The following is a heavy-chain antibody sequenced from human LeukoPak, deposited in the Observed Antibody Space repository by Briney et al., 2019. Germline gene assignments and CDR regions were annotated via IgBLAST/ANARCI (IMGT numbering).Heavy chain of an antibody. V-gene: IGHV4-39*01. D-gene: IGHD1-26*01. CDR2: IYYSGST. CDR1: GGSISSSSYY. CDR3: ARARTGGRFDP. Sequence: SETLSLTCTVSGGSISSSSYYWGWIRQPPGKGLEWIGSIYYSGSTYYNPSLKSRVTISVDTSKNQFSLKLSSVTAADTAVYYCARARTGGRFDPWGQGTLVTVSS. J-gene: IGHJ5*02.